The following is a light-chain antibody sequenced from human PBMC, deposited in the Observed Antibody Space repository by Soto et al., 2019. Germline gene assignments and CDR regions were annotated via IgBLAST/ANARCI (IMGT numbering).Light chain of an antibody. V-gene: IGLV2-18*02. Sequence: QSALTQPPSVSGSPGQSVTISCTGTSSDVGSYNRVSWYQQPPGTAPKLMIYEVSNRPSGVPDRFSGSKSGNTASLTISGLQAEDEADYYCSSYTSSSLVVFGGGTPLTVL. CDR1: SSDVGSYNR. J-gene: IGLJ2*01. CDR3: SSYTSSSLVV. CDR2: EVS.